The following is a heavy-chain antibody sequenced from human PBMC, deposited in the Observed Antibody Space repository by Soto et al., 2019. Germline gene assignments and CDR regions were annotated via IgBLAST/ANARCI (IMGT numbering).Heavy chain of an antibody. CDR1: GFTFSSYG. Sequence: QVQLVESGGGVVQPGRSLRLSCAASGFTFSSYGMHWVRQAPGKGLEWVAVISYDGSNKYYADSVKGRFTISRDNSKNTLYMQMNSLRAEDTAVYYCAKDIRGIAVAGTCLDYWGQGTLVTVSS. J-gene: IGHJ4*02. CDR2: ISYDGSNK. CDR3: AKDIRGIAVAGTCLDY. V-gene: IGHV3-30*18. D-gene: IGHD6-19*01.